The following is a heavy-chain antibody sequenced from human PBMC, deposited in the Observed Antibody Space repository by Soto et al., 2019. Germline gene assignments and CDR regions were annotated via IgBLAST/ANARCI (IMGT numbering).Heavy chain of an antibody. CDR3: ANQRGGYDRDFDY. D-gene: IGHD5-12*01. CDR2: IYSGGST. CDR1: GSTVSSNY. V-gene: IGHV3-66*01. J-gene: IGHJ4*02. Sequence: EVQLVESGGGLVQPGGSLRLSCAASGSTVSSNYMSWVRQAPGKGLEWVSVIYSGGSTYYADSAKGRFTISRDNSKNTLYLQMNSLRAEDTAVYYCANQRGGYDRDFDYWGQGTLVTVSS.